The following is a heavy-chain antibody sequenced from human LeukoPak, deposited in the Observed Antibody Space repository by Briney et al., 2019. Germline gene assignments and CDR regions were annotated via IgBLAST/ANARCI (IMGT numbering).Heavy chain of an antibody. J-gene: IGHJ4*02. CDR3: ARVLGTTSTDY. V-gene: IGHV3-7*01. CDR2: LKQDGSVK. Sequence: GGSLRLSCAASGFTFSSYWMSWVRQAPGKGLEWVANLKQDGSVKYYVDSVKGRFTISRDNAKNSLYLQMNSLRVEDTAVYYCARVLGTTSTDYWGQGALVTVSS. D-gene: IGHD3-16*01. CDR1: GFTFSSYW.